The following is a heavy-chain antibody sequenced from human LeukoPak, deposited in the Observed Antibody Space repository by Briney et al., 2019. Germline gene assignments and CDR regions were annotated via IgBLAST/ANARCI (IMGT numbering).Heavy chain of an antibody. CDR3: ARGHFSSGWHAFDI. D-gene: IGHD6-19*01. CDR1: GFTFSDHY. J-gene: IGHJ3*02. CDR2: TRNKANSYTT. V-gene: IGHV3-72*01. Sequence: GGSLRLYCAASGFTFSDHYMDWVRQAPGKGLEWVGRTRNKANSYTTEYAASVKGRFTISRDDSKNSLYLQMNSLKTEDTAVYYCARGHFSSGWHAFDIWGQGTLVTVSS.